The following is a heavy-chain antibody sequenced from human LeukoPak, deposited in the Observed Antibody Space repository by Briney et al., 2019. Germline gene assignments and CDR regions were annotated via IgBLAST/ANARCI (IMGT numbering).Heavy chain of an antibody. CDR3: ARRVGNYGGGAFDI. Sequence: SETLSLTCADSGGSMGTSGYYWGWSRQPPGKRLVWIGSIYYTGSTYYNPSLKSRVTISVDTSKKQFSLKLTSVTAADTAVYYCARRVGNYGGGAFDIWSQGTMVTVSS. CDR2: IYYTGST. J-gene: IGHJ3*02. V-gene: IGHV4-39*01. CDR1: GGSMGTSGYY. D-gene: IGHD4-23*01.